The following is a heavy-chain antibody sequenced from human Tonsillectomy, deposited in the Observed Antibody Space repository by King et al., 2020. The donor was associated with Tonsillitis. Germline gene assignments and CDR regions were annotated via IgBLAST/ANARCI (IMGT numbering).Heavy chain of an antibody. CDR3: ARGKRFLNWNYDAMDV. J-gene: IGHJ6*02. Sequence: QLQESGPGLVKPSETLSLTCTVSGDSISIYYWNWIRQPAGKGLEWIGRVYTSGNPNYNPSLKSRVTMSIDASKNQFSLRLTSVTAADTAVYYCARGKRFLNWNYDAMDVWGQGTTVTVSS. V-gene: IGHV4-4*07. CDR2: VYTSGNP. D-gene: IGHD1-1*01. CDR1: GDSISIYY.